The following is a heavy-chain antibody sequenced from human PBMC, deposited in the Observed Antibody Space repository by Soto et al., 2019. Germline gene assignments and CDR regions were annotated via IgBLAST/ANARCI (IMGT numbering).Heavy chain of an antibody. CDR3: ARDVVVPAARGPTYYYYYYGMDV. D-gene: IGHD2-2*01. J-gene: IGHJ6*02. Sequence: LSLTCTVSGGSISSYYWSWIRQPPGKGLEWIGYIYYSGSTNYNPSLKSRVTISVDTSKNQFSLKLSSVTAADTAVYYCARDVVVPAARGPTYYYYYYGMDVWGQGTTVTVSS. CDR1: GGSISSYY. V-gene: IGHV4-59*01. CDR2: IYYSGST.